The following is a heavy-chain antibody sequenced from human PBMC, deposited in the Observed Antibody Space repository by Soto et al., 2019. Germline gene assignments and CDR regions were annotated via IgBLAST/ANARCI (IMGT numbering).Heavy chain of an antibody. V-gene: IGHV3-7*01. D-gene: IGHD5-12*01. J-gene: IGHJ4*02. CDR2: IKQDGSEK. Sequence: GESLKISFAASGFTFSSYWMSWVRQAPGKGLEWVANIKQDGSEKYYVDSVKGRFTISRDNAKNSLYLQMNSLRAEDTAVYYCARDIVATMGGYYWGQGTLVTVSS. CDR3: ARDIVATMGGYY. CDR1: GFTFSSYW.